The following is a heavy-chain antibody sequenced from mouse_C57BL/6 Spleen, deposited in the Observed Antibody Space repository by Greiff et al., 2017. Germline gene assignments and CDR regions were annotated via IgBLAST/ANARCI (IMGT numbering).Heavy chain of an antibody. CDR3: ARNDYDVGFFDY. CDR2: ISYDGSN. D-gene: IGHD2-4*01. V-gene: IGHV3-6*01. J-gene: IGHJ2*01. Sequence: EVKLEESGPGLVKPSQSLSLTCSVTGYSITSGYYWNWIRQFPGNKLEWMGYISYDGSNNYNPSLKNRISITRDTSKNQFFLKLNSVTTEDTATYYCARNDYDVGFFDYWGQGTTLTVSS. CDR1: GYSITSGYY.